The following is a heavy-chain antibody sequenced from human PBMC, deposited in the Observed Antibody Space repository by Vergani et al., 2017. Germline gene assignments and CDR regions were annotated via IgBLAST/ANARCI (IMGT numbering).Heavy chain of an antibody. CDR2: IGTAGDT. V-gene: IGHV3-13*01. J-gene: IGHJ4*02. D-gene: IGHD4-23*01. Sequence: EVLLVESGGGLVKPGGSLRLSCAASGFTFSSYDMHWVRQATGKGLEWVSAIGTAGDTYYPGSVKGRFTISRENAKNSLYLQMNSLRAGDTAIYYCARAVSTTVGDPPGYWGQGTLVTVSS. CDR1: GFTFSSYD. CDR3: ARAVSTTVGDPPGY.